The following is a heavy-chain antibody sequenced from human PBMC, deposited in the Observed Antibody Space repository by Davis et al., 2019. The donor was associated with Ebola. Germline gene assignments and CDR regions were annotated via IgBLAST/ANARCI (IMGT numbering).Heavy chain of an antibody. CDR1: GGSISSSNW. J-gene: IGHJ6*02. D-gene: IGHD3-22*01. CDR2: IYHSGST. CDR3: ARSYYYDSSGFPHYGMDV. V-gene: IGHV4-4*02. Sequence: MPSETLSLTCAVSGGSISSSNWWSWVRQPPGKGLEWIGEIYHSGSTNYNPSLKSRVTISVDKSKNQFSLKLSSVTAADTAVYYCARSYYYDSSGFPHYGMDVWGQGTTVTVSS.